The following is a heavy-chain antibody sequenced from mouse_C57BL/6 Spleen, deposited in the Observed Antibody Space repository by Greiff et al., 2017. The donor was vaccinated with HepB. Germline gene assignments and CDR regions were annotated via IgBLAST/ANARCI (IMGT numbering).Heavy chain of an antibody. J-gene: IGHJ3*01. CDR1: GYTFTSYW. Sequence: QVQLQQPGAELVRPGSSVKLSCKASGYTFTSYWMDWVKQRPGQGLEWIGNIYPSDSETHYNQKFKDKATLTVDKSSSTAYMQLSILTSEDSAVYYCARFSYYYGSSPWFAYWGQGTLVTVSA. V-gene: IGHV1-61*01. D-gene: IGHD1-1*01. CDR3: ARFSYYYGSSPWFAY. CDR2: IYPSDSET.